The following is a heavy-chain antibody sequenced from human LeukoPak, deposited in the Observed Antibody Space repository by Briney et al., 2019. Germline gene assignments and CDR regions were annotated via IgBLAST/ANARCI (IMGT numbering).Heavy chain of an antibody. CDR3: VKRRYDSSGYFDY. J-gene: IGHJ4*02. Sequence: GGSLRLSCAASGFTFSSYAMSWVRQAPGKGLEWVSVISGSGGSTYYADSVKGRFTISRDNSQNTLYLQMNSLRAEDTAVYYCVKRRYDSSGYFDYWGQGTLVTVSS. CDR2: ISGSGGST. V-gene: IGHV3-23*01. CDR1: GFTFSSYA. D-gene: IGHD3-22*01.